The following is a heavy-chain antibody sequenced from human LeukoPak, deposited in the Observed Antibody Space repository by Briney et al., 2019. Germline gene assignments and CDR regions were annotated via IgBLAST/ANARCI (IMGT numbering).Heavy chain of an antibody. CDR2: IYYSGST. D-gene: IGHD4-17*01. CDR1: GGSISSYY. CDR3: ARDRYGDPFDY. J-gene: IGHJ4*02. Sequence: SETLSLTCTVSGGSISSYYWSWIRQPPGKGLEWIGYIYYSGSTNYNPSLKSRVTISVDTSKNQFSLELSSVTAADTAVYYCARDRYGDPFDYWGQGTLVTVSS. V-gene: IGHV4-59*01.